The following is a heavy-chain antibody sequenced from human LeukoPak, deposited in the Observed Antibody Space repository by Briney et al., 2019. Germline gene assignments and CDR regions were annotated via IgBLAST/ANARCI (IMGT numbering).Heavy chain of an antibody. CDR1: GGSISSYY. J-gene: IGHJ4*02. CDR3: ARDVPPGGGYYFDY. D-gene: IGHD1-14*01. CDR2: IYTSGST. V-gene: IGHV4-4*07. Sequence: ASETLSLTCTASGGSISSYYWSWIRQPAGKGLEWIGRIYTSGSTNYNPSLKSRVTMSVDTSKNQFSLKLSSVTAADTAVYYCARDVPPGGGYYFDYWGQGTLVTVSS.